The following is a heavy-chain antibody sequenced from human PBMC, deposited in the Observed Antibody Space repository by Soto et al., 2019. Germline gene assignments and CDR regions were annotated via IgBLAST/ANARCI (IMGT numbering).Heavy chain of an antibody. J-gene: IGHJ5*02. CDR2: INHRGTI. CDR3: ARGGGFIAGDLVWFDP. CDR1: GGSLSGYS. D-gene: IGHD6-13*01. V-gene: IGHV4-34*01. Sequence: QVQLQQWGAGLLKPSETLSLTCAVKGGSLSGYSWSWIRQPPGKGLEWIGEINHRGTINYNPSLRSRVIMSVDTSKNEFSLKLNSVTAADSTVYYCARGGGFIAGDLVWFDPWGQGTLVTVSS.